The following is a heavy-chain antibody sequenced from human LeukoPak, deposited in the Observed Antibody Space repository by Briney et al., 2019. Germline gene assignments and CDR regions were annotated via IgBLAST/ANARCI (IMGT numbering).Heavy chain of an antibody. J-gene: IGHJ4*02. CDR1: GYTFTSYG. CDR3: ARASHDYSNYAY. D-gene: IGHD4-11*01. Sequence: RASVEVSCKASGYTFTSYGISWVRQAPGQGLEWMGWISAYNGNTNYAQKLQGRVTMTTDTSTSTAYMELRSLRSDDTAVYYCARASHDYSNYAYWGQGTLVTVSS. V-gene: IGHV1-18*01. CDR2: ISAYNGNT.